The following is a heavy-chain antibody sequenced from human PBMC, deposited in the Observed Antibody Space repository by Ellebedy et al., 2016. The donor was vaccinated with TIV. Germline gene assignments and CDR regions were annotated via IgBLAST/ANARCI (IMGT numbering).Heavy chain of an antibody. V-gene: IGHV3-23*01. CDR1: GFTFGFSFSRYA. Sequence: PGGSLRLSCAASGFTFGFSFSRYAMSRVRQAPGKRLEWVSAISGSGGSTYYADSVKGRFTISRDNSKNTLYLQLNSLRAEDAALYYCARTNTMPTFGASDFWGHGTMVTVSS. J-gene: IGHJ3*01. CDR2: ISGSGGST. D-gene: IGHD3-16*01. CDR3: ARTNTMPTFGASDF.